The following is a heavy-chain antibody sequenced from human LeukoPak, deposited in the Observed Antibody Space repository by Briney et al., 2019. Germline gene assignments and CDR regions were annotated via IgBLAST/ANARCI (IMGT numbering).Heavy chain of an antibody. V-gene: IGHV4-4*07. CDR3: ARTTVAWGWDY. Sequence: PSETLSLTCTVSGGSITSYYWIWIRQPAGKGLEWIGRIYSSGSTNYNPSLKSRVTMSVDTSKNHFSLKLTSVTAADTAVYYCARTTVAWGWDYWGQGSLVTVSS. CDR2: IYSSGST. CDR1: GGSITSYY. J-gene: IGHJ4*02. D-gene: IGHD6-19*01.